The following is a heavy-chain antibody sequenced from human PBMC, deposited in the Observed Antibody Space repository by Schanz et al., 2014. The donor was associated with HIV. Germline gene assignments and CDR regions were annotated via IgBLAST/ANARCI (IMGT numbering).Heavy chain of an antibody. D-gene: IGHD2-8*01. CDR2: INPNSGAT. CDR3: ARDTNFVLDV. J-gene: IGHJ6*02. Sequence: QVQLVQSGAEGRKPGASVKVSCKTSGGTFSNYAISWVRQAPGQGLEWMGGINPNSGATDSAQKFQGRVTMTRDTSISTAFMELSSLRSDDTAVYYCARDTNFVLDVWGQGTTVTVSS. CDR1: GGTFSNYA. V-gene: IGHV1-2*02.